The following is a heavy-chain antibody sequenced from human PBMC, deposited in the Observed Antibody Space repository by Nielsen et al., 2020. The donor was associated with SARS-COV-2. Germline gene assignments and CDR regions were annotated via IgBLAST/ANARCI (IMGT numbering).Heavy chain of an antibody. CDR1: GYTFTSYD. CDR3: ARAFSTWGKNRMEVVVAARYYYYGMDV. V-gene: IGHV1-18*01. D-gene: IGHD2-15*01. CDR2: ISAYNGNT. Sequence: ASVKVSCKASGYTFTSYDINWVRQATGQGLEWMGWISAYNGNTNYAQKFQGRVTITADKSTSTAYMELSSLRSEDTAVYYCARAFSTWGKNRMEVVVAARYYYYGMDVWGQGTTVTVSS. J-gene: IGHJ6*02.